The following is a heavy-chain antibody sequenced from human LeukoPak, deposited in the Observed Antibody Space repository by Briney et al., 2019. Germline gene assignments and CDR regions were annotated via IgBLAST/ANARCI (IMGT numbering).Heavy chain of an antibody. J-gene: IGHJ4*02. Sequence: PGRSLRLSCAASGFTFSSYGMSWVRQAPGKGLEWVSGINWNGGSTGYADSVKGRFTISRDNAKNSLYLQMNSLRAEDTALYYCARVCNRDRSIGGQGTLVTVSS. CDR2: INWNGGST. CDR3: ARVCNRDRSI. V-gene: IGHV3-20*04. CDR1: GFTFSSYG. D-gene: IGHD2/OR15-2a*01.